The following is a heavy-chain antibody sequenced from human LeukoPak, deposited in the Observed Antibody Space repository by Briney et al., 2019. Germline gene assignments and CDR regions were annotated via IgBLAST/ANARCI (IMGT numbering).Heavy chain of an antibody. CDR3: ARVGDCDVFDI. D-gene: IGHD2-21*02. CDR1: GFTSSSYA. CDR2: ISRSGAST. J-gene: IGHJ3*02. Sequence: GRSLRLSCTASGFTSSSYAMHCVRQAPGKGLQYVSAISRSGASTYYANSVKERFTISRDNSKNTLYLQMGSLRAEDMAVYYCARVGDCDVFDIRGQGTTVTVSS. V-gene: IGHV3-64*01.